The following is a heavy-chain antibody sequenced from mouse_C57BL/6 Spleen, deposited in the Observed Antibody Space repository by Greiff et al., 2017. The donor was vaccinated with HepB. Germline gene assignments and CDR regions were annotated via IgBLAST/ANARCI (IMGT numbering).Heavy chain of an antibody. J-gene: IGHJ4*01. V-gene: IGHV1-82*01. D-gene: IGHD3-2*02. Sequence: QVQLQQSGPELVKPGASVKISCKASGYAFSSSWMNWVKQRPGKGLEWIGRIYPGDGDTNYNGKFKGKATLTADKSSSTAYMQLSSLTSEDSAVYFCARGLRLEGYYAMDYWGQGTSVTVSS. CDR3: ARGLRLEGYYAMDY. CDR2: IYPGDGDT. CDR1: GYAFSSSW.